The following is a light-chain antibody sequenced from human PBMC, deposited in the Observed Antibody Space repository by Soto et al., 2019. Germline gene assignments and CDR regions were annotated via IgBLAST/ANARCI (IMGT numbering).Light chain of an antibody. CDR3: QQYSTSQT. CDR1: QSVTSY. CDR2: ASS. V-gene: IGKV3-20*01. Sequence: EIVLTQSPGTLSLSPGERATLSCRASQSVTSYLAWYQQKPGQAPMLLIYASSTRATAIPDRFSGGGSGTDFTPTISRQEPEDFAFYYRQQYSTSQTFGQGTVLEI. J-gene: IGKJ1*01.